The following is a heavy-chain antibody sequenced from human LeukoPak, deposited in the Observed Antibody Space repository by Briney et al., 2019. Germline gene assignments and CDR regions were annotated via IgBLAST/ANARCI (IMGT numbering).Heavy chain of an antibody. CDR3: ARGGYCSGGSCYSTYGMDV. CDR2: IFYSGNT. J-gene: IGHJ6*02. V-gene: IGHV4-30-4*01. D-gene: IGHD2-15*01. CDR1: GGSISCGDYY. Sequence: PSETLSLTCTVSGGSISCGDYYWSWIRQPPGKGLKWIGYIFYSGNTYYNPSLKSRVPISVDTSKNRFSLKLSSVTAADTAVYYCARGGYCSGGSCYSTYGMDVWGQGTTVTVSS.